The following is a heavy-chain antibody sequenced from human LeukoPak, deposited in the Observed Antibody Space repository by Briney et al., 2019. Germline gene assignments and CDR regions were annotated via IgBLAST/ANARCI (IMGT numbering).Heavy chain of an antibody. CDR2: ITSSGDDT. Sequence: PGGSLRLTCAVSGFSSSNYAMSWVRQAPGKGLEWVSSITSSGDDTFYAVSVKGRFTISRDNSWDTVFLQMNSLRAEDTAVYYCAKAAYSYGLPVDYWGQGTLVTVSS. V-gene: IGHV3-23*01. J-gene: IGHJ4*02. D-gene: IGHD5-18*01. CDR3: AKAAYSYGLPVDY. CDR1: GFSSSNYA.